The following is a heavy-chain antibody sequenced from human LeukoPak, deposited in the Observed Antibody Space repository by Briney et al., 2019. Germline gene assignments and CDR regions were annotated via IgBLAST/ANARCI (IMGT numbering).Heavy chain of an antibody. J-gene: IGHJ4*02. CDR1: GFTFSSYA. Sequence: GGSLGLSCAASGFTFSSYAMSWVRQAPGKGLEWVSAISGSGGSTYYADSVKGRFTISRDNSKNTLYLQMNSLRAEDTAVYYCAKVMRYSSGCLGYWGQGTLVTVSS. V-gene: IGHV3-23*01. CDR2: ISGSGGST. D-gene: IGHD6-19*01. CDR3: AKVMRYSSGCLGY.